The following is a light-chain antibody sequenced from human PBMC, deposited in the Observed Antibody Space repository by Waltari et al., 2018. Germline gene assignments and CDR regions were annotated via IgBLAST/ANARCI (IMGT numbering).Light chain of an antibody. CDR3: SSQSSNDVVL. CDR1: SSDVGGYNY. CDR2: DVS. V-gene: IGLV2-14*03. Sequence: QSALTQPASVSGSPGQSITISCTGTSSDVGGYNYVSWYQHHPGQAPRVIIYDVSDRPSGVSDRFSGSKSGNTASLTISGLQAEDEADYYCSSQSSNDVVLFGGGTKLTVL. J-gene: IGLJ2*01.